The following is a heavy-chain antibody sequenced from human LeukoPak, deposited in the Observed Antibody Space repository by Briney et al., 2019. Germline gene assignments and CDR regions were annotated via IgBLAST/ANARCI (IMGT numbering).Heavy chain of an antibody. CDR1: GGTFSSYA. CDR3: ARDGRNYDLDYFDY. J-gene: IGHJ4*02. Sequence: GASVKVSCKASGGTFSSYAFSWVRQAPGQGLEWMGGIIPIFGTANYAQKLQGRVTMTTDTSTSTAYMELRSLRSDDTAVYYCARDGRNYDLDYFDYWGQGTLVTVSS. CDR2: IIPIFGTA. V-gene: IGHV1-69*05. D-gene: IGHD3-3*01.